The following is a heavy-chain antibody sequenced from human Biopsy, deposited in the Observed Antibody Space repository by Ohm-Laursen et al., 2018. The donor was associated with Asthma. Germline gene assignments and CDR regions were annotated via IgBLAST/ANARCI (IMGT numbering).Heavy chain of an antibody. CDR2: ISFDGSNK. Sequence: SLRLSCAASGFPISNYGMHWVRQAPGKGLDWVAVISFDGSNKNYTDSVKGRFTISRDNSRNTLHLEMNSLRAEDTAVYFCAKEVFPGWELRRGPDSWGQGTLVTVSS. V-gene: IGHV3-30*18. D-gene: IGHD1-26*01. CDR3: AKEVFPGWELRRGPDS. CDR1: GFPISNYG. J-gene: IGHJ4*02.